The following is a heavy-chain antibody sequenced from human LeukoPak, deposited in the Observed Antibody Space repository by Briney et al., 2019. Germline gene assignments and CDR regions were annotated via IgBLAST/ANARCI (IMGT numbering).Heavy chain of an antibody. CDR3: ARERLLWFGVNDAFDI. CDR2: INPNSGGT. J-gene: IGHJ3*02. CDR1: GYTFTGYY. Sequence: EASVKVSCKASGYTFTGYYMHWVRQAPGQGLEWMGWINPNSGGTNYAQKFQGRVTKTRDTSISTACMELSRLRSDDTAVYYCARERLLWFGVNDAFDIWGQGTMVTVSS. V-gene: IGHV1-2*02. D-gene: IGHD3-10*01.